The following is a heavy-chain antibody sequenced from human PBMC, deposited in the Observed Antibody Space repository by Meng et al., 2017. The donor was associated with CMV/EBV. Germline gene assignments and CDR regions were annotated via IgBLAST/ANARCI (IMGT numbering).Heavy chain of an antibody. D-gene: IGHD6-13*01. J-gene: IGHJ4*02. CDR3: ASSQQLAEKHFDY. CDR2: IYYSGST. Sequence: SETLSLTFTVSGGSISSYYWSWIRQPPGKGLEWIGYIYYSGSTNYNPSLKSRVTISVDTSKNQFSLKLSSVTAADKAVYYCASSQQLAEKHFDYWGQGTMVTVSS. V-gene: IGHV4-59*01. CDR1: GGSISSYY.